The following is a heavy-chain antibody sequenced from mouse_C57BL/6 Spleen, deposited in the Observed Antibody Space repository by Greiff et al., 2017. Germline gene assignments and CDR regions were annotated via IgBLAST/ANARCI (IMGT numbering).Heavy chain of an antibody. D-gene: IGHD4-1*01. Sequence: VQLQQPGAELVMPGASVKLSCKASGYTFTSYWMHWVKQRPGQGLEWIGEIDPSDSYTNYNQKFKGKSTLTVDKSSSTAYMQLSSLTSEDSAVYYCARSITGSGDFDYWGQGTTLTVSS. J-gene: IGHJ2*01. V-gene: IGHV1-69*01. CDR1: GYTFTSYW. CDR2: IDPSDSYT. CDR3: ARSITGSGDFDY.